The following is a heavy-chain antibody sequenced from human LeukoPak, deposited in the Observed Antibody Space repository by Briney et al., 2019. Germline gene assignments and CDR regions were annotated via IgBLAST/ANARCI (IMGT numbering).Heavy chain of an antibody. CDR2: INPNSGGT. Sequence: ASVKVSCKASGYTFTGYYMHWVRQAPGQGLEWMGWINPNSGGTNYAQKFQGRVTMTRDTSISTAYMELSRLRSDDTAVYYCARDVFYSGCYEGDYWGQGTLVTVSS. V-gene: IGHV1-2*02. CDR1: GYTFTGYY. CDR3: ARDVFYSGCYEGDY. D-gene: IGHD1-26*01. J-gene: IGHJ4*02.